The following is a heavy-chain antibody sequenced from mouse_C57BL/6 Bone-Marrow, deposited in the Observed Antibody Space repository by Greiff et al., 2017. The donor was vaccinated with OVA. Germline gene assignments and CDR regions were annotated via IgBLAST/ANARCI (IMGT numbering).Heavy chain of an antibody. J-gene: IGHJ1*03. D-gene: IGHD1-1*01. CDR3: AKDYYGSSYWYFDV. V-gene: IGHV1-39*01. CDR1: GYSFTDYN. CDR2: INPNYGTT. Sequence: EVQLQQSGPELVKPGASVKISCKASGYSFTDYNMNWVKQSNGKSLEWIGVINPNYGTTSYNQKFKGKATLTVDQSSSPAYMQLNSLTSEDSAVYYCAKDYYGSSYWYFDVWGTGTTVTVSS.